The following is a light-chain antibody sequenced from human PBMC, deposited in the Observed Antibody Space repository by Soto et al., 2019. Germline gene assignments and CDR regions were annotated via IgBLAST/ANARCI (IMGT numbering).Light chain of an antibody. J-gene: IGKJ1*01. Sequence: EIVLTQSPGTLSLSPGERATLSCRASQSVSSSYLAWYQQKPGQAPRLLIYGASSRATGIPDRFSGSGSGTAFTLTISRLEPEDFGVYYCQQYGSAPPWTFGQGTKLEIK. CDR1: QSVSSSY. CDR2: GAS. CDR3: QQYGSAPPWT. V-gene: IGKV3-20*01.